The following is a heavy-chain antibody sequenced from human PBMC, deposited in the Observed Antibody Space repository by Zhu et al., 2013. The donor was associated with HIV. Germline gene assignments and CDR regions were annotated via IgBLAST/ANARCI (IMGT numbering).Heavy chain of an antibody. CDR2: IVVGSGNT. Sequence: QMQLVQSGPEVKKPGTSVKVSCKASGFTFTSSAVQWVRQARGQRLEWIGWIVVGSGNTNYAQKFQERVTITRDMSTSTAYMELSSLRSEDTAVYYCAAESLNYYDSSGYAPKYFQHWGQGTLVTVSS. V-gene: IGHV1-58*01. CDR1: GFTFTSSA. CDR3: AAESLNYYDSSGYAPKYFQH. J-gene: IGHJ1*01. D-gene: IGHD3-22*01.